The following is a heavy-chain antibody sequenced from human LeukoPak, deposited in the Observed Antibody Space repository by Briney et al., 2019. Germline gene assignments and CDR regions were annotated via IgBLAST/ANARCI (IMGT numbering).Heavy chain of an antibody. CDR3: ARDRNYYGSGSWASDY. V-gene: IGHV3-74*01. J-gene: IGHJ4*02. Sequence: GGSLRLSCAGSGFIFSNYWIHWVRQTPGKGLVWVSRINTDGSSTSYADSVKGRFTISRDNAKNTLYLQMNSLRAEDTAVYYCARDRNYYGSGSWASDYWGQGTLVTVSS. CDR1: GFIFSNYW. CDR2: INTDGSST. D-gene: IGHD3-10*01.